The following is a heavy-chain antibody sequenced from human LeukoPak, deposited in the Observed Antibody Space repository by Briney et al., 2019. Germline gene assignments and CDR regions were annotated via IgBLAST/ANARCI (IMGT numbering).Heavy chain of an antibody. Sequence: PGGSLRLSCAASGFTFSSYGMSWVRQAPGKGLEWVSGINWNGGSTGYADSEKGRFTISRDNAKNSLYLQMNSLRAEDTALYHCARAKVGETNRPYYYYMDVWGKGTTVTISS. J-gene: IGHJ6*03. CDR1: GFTFSSYG. D-gene: IGHD3-10*01. CDR2: INWNGGST. V-gene: IGHV3-20*01. CDR3: ARAKVGETNRPYYYYMDV.